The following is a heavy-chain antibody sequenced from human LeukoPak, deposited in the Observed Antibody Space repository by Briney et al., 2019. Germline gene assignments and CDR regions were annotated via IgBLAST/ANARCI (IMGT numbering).Heavy chain of an antibody. J-gene: IGHJ3*02. CDR3: AREGSNTAPYAFDI. Sequence: PSETLSLTCTVSGGSISSSSYYWGWIRQPPGKGLEWIGSIYYSGSTYYNPSLKSRVTISVDTSKNQFSLKLSSVTAADTAVYYCAREGSNTAPYAFDIWGQGTMVTVSS. CDR2: IYYSGST. V-gene: IGHV4-39*07. D-gene: IGHD5-18*01. CDR1: GGSISSSSYY.